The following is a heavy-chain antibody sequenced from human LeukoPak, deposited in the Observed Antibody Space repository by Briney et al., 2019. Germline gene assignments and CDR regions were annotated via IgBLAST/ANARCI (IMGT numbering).Heavy chain of an antibody. CDR2: INPNSGGT. CDR1: GYTFTSYA. V-gene: IGHV1-2*02. J-gene: IGHJ4*02. D-gene: IGHD3-16*01. CDR3: TRDSGFNYERRSPTGH. Sequence: ASVKVSCKASGYTFTSYAMNWVRQAPGQGLEWMAWINPNSGGTGYAQKFQGRVSVTRDTSVKTTYMELSSLRPGDTAIYYCTRDSGFNYERRSPTGHWGQGTLITVSS.